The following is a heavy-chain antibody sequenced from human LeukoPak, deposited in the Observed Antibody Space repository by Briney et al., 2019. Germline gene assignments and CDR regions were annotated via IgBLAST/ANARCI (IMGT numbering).Heavy chain of an antibody. D-gene: IGHD3-10*01. J-gene: IGHJ3*02. CDR2: ISWNSGSI. CDR3: AKDMGVRGVIGAFDI. V-gene: IGHV3-9*01. Sequence: GGSLRLSCAASGFTFDDYAMHWVRQAPGKGLEWVSGISWNSGSIGYADSVKGRFTISRDNAKNSLYLQMNSLRAEDTALYYCAKDMGVRGVIGAFDIWGQGTMVTVSS. CDR1: GFTFDDYA.